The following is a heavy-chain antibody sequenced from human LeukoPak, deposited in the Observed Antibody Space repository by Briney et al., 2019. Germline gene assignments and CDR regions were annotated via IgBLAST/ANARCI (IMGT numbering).Heavy chain of an antibody. CDR2: IYSGGST. CDR1: GFTVSTNY. CDR3: AKNAGYSYGLYYFDY. V-gene: IGHV3-66*01. Sequence: PGGSLRLSCAASGFTVSTNYMSWVRQAPGKGLEWASTIYSGGSTHYADSVQGRFTISRDNSKNTLYLQMDSLRAEDSAVYYCAKNAGYSYGLYYFDYWGQGTLVTVSS. D-gene: IGHD5-18*01. J-gene: IGHJ4*02.